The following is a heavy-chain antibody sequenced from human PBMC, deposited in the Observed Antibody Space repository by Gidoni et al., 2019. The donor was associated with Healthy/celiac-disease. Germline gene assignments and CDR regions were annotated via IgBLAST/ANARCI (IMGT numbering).Heavy chain of an antibody. Sequence: QVQLQQWGAGLLKPSETLSLTCAVYGGSFSGYYWSWIRQPPGKGLEWIGEINHSGSTNYNPSLKSRVTISVDTSKNQFSLKLSSVTAADTAVYHCARGRPHIGAVTTIDYWGQGTLVTVSS. V-gene: IGHV4-34*01. CDR2: INHSGST. J-gene: IGHJ4*02. CDR1: GGSFSGYY. CDR3: ARGRPHIGAVTTIDY. D-gene: IGHD4-17*01.